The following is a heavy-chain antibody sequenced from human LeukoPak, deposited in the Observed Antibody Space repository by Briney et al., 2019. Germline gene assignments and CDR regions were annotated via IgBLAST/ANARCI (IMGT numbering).Heavy chain of an antibody. Sequence: PGGSLRLSCAASGFTFHDYGMSWVRQSPGKGLEWVSGINWNGDRTGYADSVKGRFTISRDNAKKSLYLQTNSLRAEDTALYYCARRDYYGSGSPDFWGQGTLVTVSS. CDR1: GFTFHDYG. V-gene: IGHV3-20*04. CDR2: INWNGDRT. CDR3: ARRDYYGSGSPDF. J-gene: IGHJ4*02. D-gene: IGHD3-10*01.